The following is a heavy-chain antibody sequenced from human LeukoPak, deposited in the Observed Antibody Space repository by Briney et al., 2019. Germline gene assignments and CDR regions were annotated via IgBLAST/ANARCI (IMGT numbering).Heavy chain of an antibody. J-gene: IGHJ5*02. D-gene: IGHD3-10*01. CDR1: GFTFSSYG. CDR2: IRYDGSNK. V-gene: IGHV3-30*02. CDR3: AKDIIHLVRGVHH. Sequence: PGGSLRLSCAASGFTFSSYGMHWVRQAPGKGLGWVAFIRYDGSNKYYADSVKGRFTISRDNSKNTLYLQMNSLRAEDTAVYYCAKDIIHLVRGVHHWGQGTLVTVSS.